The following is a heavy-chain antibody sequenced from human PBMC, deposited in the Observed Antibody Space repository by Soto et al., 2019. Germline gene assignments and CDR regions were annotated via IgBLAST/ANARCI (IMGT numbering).Heavy chain of an antibody. CDR2: IYHSGST. J-gene: IGHJ4*02. V-gene: IGHV4-4*02. Sequence: QVQLQESGPGLVKPSGTLSLTCAVSGVSISTSNWWSWARQSPEKGLEWIGEIYHSGSTNYNPSRQSRVTISVDKSTNHFSLHLTSVNAADTAVYFCAKGGRVYYGSGSYFDSWGQGILVTVSS. CDR1: GVSISTSNW. D-gene: IGHD3-10*01. CDR3: AKGGRVYYGSGSYFDS.